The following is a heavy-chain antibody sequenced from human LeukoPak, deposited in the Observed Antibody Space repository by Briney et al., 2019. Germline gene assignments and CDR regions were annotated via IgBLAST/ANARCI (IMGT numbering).Heavy chain of an antibody. CDR2: IYYSGST. CDR3: AAHYYDSFDY. J-gene: IGHJ4*02. CDR1: GGSTSSYY. V-gene: IGHV4-59*01. Sequence: SETLSLTCTVSGGSTSSYYWSWIRQPPGKGLEWIGYIYYSGSTNYNPSLKSRVTISVDTSKNQFSLKLSSVTAADTAVYYCAAHYYDSFDYWGQGTLVTVSS. D-gene: IGHD3-22*01.